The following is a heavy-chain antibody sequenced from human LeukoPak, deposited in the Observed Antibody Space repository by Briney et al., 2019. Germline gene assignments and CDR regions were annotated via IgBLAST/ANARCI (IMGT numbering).Heavy chain of an antibody. CDR2: IYSGGIT. CDR3: ARESSGWLQLFDY. D-gene: IGHD5-24*01. Sequence: PGGSLRLSCAASGFTVSSKYMSWVRQAPGKGLEWVSVIYSGGITYYADSVKGRFTISRDNSKNTVYLQMNSLRAEDTAVYYCARESSGWLQLFDYWGQGTLVTVSS. V-gene: IGHV3-66*01. J-gene: IGHJ4*02. CDR1: GFTVSSKY.